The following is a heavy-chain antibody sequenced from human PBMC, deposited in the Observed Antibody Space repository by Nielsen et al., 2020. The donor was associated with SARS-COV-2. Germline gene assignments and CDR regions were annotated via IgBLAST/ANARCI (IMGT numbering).Heavy chain of an antibody. J-gene: IGHJ6*02. V-gene: IGHV4-59*01. CDR3: AKYYYSGLDV. CDR1: GGSISHFY. CDR2: IYHYGRT. Sequence: GSLRLSCTVSGGSISHFYWSWIRQPPGKGLEWIGYIYHYGRTDFNPSLESRATISVDTSKNQLSLKLSSVTAADTAVYYCAKYYYSGLDVWGQGTTVTVSS.